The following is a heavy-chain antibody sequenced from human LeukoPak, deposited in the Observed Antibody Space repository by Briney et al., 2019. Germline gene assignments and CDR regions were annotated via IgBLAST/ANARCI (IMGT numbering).Heavy chain of an antibody. CDR1: GGTFSSYA. CDR2: IIPIFGTA. V-gene: IGHV1-69*13. CDR3: ARGWLAETTVVTPYNY. J-gene: IGHJ4*02. D-gene: IGHD4-23*01. Sequence: SVKVSCEASGGTFSSYAISWVRQAPGQGLEWMGGIIPIFGTANYAQKFQGRVTITAVESMSTAYMELSSLRSEDTAVYYCARGWLAETTVVTPYNYWGQGTLVTVSS.